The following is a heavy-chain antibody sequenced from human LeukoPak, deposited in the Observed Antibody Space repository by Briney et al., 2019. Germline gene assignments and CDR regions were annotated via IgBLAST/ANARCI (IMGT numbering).Heavy chain of an antibody. CDR2: ISYDGSNK. CDR3: ARDMDYYGSGSRGSAFDI. V-gene: IGHV3-30-3*01. Sequence: PGGSLRLSCAASGFTFSSYAMHWVRQAPGKGLEWVAVISYDGSNKYYADSVKGRFTISRDNSKNTLYLQMNSLGAEDTAVYYCARDMDYYGSGSRGSAFDIWGQGTMVTISS. J-gene: IGHJ3*02. CDR1: GFTFSSYA. D-gene: IGHD3-10*01.